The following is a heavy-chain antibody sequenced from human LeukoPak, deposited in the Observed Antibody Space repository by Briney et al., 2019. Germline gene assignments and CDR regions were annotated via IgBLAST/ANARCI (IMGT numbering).Heavy chain of an antibody. V-gene: IGHV3-53*01. CDR1: GFTVNNNY. CDR2: IYSGDST. CDR3: ARMGGYSYGPPYCFDN. J-gene: IGHJ4*02. Sequence: PGGSLRLSCAASGFTVNNNYMNWVRQAPGKGLEWVSLIYSGDSTYYADSVKGRFTISRDNSKNTLYLQMNSLRAEDTAVYYCARMGGYSYGPPYCFDNWGQGTLVTVSS. D-gene: IGHD5-18*01.